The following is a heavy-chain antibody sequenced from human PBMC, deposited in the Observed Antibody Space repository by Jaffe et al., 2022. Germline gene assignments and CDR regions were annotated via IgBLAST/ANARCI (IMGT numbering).Heavy chain of an antibody. Sequence: QVQLQESGPGLVKPSQTLSLTCTVSGGSISSGSYYWSWIRQPAGKGLEWIGRIYTSGSTNYNPSLKSRVTISVDTSKNQFSLKLSSVTAADTAVYYCARDALYYDYYYYYMDVWGKGTTVTVSS. CDR1: GGSISSGSYY. J-gene: IGHJ6*03. V-gene: IGHV4-61*02. CDR3: ARDALYYDYYYYYMDV. CDR2: IYTSGST. D-gene: IGHD1-26*01.